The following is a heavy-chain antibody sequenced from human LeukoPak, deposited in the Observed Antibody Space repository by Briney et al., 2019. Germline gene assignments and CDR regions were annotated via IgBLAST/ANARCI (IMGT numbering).Heavy chain of an antibody. J-gene: IGHJ6*02. V-gene: IGHV1-18*01. CDR3: ARDPGYSSGWTHSYYGMDV. CDR1: GYTFASYG. Sequence: ASVKVSCKASGYTFASYGISWVRQAPGQGLEWMGWISAYDGNTNYARKLQGRVTMTTDASTSIAYMELRSLKSDDTTVYYCARDPGYSSGWTHSYYGMDVWGQGTTVTVSS. D-gene: IGHD6-19*01. CDR2: ISAYDGNT.